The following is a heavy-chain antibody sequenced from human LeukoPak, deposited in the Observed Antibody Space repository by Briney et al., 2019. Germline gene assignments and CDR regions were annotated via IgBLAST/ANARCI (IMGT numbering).Heavy chain of an antibody. CDR1: GGSISSGDYY. Sequence: PSETLSLTCTVSGGSISSGDYYRSWIRQPPGKGLEWIGYIYYSGTTYYNPSLKSRVTISVDTSKNQFSLKLSSVTAADTAVYYCARVKSYNWKGGFDYWGQGTLVTVSS. V-gene: IGHV4-30-4*01. CDR3: ARVKSYNWKGGFDY. D-gene: IGHD1-20*01. CDR2: IYYSGTT. J-gene: IGHJ4*02.